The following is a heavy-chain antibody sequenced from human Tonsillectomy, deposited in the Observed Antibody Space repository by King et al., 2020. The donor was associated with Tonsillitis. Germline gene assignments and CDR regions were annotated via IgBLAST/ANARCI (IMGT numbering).Heavy chain of an antibody. CDR2: IIPISGTA. Sequence: HVQLVESGAEVKKPGSSVKVSCKAPGGTFSTHAFTWVRQAPGLGLEWMGGIIPISGTAKYAQKFQGRVSITADSSTSTTHLELSSLGSEDTAMYFCARDLHCGGDCYFDYWGPGTLVTVSS. D-gene: IGHD2-21*02. V-gene: IGHV1-69*06. CDR3: ARDLHCGGDCYFDY. J-gene: IGHJ4*02. CDR1: GGTFSTHA.